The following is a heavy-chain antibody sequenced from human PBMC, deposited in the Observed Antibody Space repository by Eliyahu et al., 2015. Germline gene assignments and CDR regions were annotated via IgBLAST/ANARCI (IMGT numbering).Heavy chain of an antibody. Sequence: EVQLVESGGGLVQRGGSLXLSCTVAGFXFGGHXMXWVRQAPGKGLEXVSYISSSSITTYYADSVKGRFTISRDNAKNSLYLQMNSLRAEDTAVYYCARETENFDYWGQGTLVTVSS. CDR2: ISSSSITT. V-gene: IGHV3-48*01. CDR3: ARETENFDY. CDR1: GFXFGGHX. D-gene: IGHD1-14*01. J-gene: IGHJ4*02.